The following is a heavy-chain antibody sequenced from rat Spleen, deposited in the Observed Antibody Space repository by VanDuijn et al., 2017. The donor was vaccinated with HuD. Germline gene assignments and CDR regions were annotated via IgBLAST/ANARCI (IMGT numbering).Heavy chain of an antibody. CDR3: ATQSIIRVPLFDY. CDR1: GFTFSNYD. D-gene: IGHD4-3*01. Sequence: EVQLVESGGGLVQPGRSLKLSCAASGFTFSNYDMAWVRQAPTKGLEWVASISSGGGNTYYRDSVKGRFTISRDNAKNTLYLQMDSLRSEDTATYYCATQSIIRVPLFDYWGQGVMVTVSS. J-gene: IGHJ2*01. CDR2: ISSGGGNT. V-gene: IGHV5S23*01.